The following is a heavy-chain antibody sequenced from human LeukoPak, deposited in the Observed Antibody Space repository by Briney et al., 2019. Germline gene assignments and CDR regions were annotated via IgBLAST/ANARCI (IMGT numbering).Heavy chain of an antibody. V-gene: IGHV3-23*01. J-gene: IGHJ5*02. CDR1: GFTFSSYA. Sequence: PGGSLRLSCAASGFTFSSYAMSWVRQAPGKGLEWVSLISGRADNIYCADSVRGRFTISRDNSKNTLYLQMNSLRAEDTAVYYCAKRTCSSTSCPNWFDPWGQGTLVTVSS. D-gene: IGHD2-2*01. CDR3: AKRTCSSTSCPNWFDP. CDR2: ISGRADNI.